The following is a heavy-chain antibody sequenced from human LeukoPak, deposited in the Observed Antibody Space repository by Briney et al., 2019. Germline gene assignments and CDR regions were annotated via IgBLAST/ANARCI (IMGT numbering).Heavy chain of an antibody. V-gene: IGHV3-64D*06. Sequence: GGSLRLSCSASGFTFSSYTMHWVRQAPGKGLEYVSTISSNGGSTYYADSVKGRFTISRDNSKNTLFLQMSSLRAEDTAVYYCVKDRYCSSTSFYGSFDYWGQGTLVTVSS. CDR3: VKDRYCSSTSFYGSFDY. D-gene: IGHD2-2*01. J-gene: IGHJ4*02. CDR2: ISSNGGST. CDR1: GFTFSSYT.